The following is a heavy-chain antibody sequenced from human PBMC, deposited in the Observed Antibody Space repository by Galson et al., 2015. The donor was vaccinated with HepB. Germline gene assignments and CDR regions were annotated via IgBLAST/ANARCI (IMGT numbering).Heavy chain of an antibody. Sequence: SLRLSCAASGFNFDDFAMHWVRLAPGKGLEWVSGISWNSLTLGYADSVKGRLTISRDNAKDSLYLQMNSLRPEDTALYYCAKDITGATSGPGLLDPWGQGTLVTVSS. CDR2: ISWNSLTL. V-gene: IGHV3-9*01. J-gene: IGHJ5*02. D-gene: IGHD4/OR15-4a*01. CDR1: GFNFDDFA. CDR3: AKDITGATSGPGLLDP.